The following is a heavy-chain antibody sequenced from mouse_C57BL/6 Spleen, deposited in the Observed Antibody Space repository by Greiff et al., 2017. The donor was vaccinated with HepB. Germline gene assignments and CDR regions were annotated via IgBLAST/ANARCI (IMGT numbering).Heavy chain of an antibody. V-gene: IGHV1-80*01. J-gene: IGHJ3*01. CDR1: GYAFSSYW. Sequence: QVQLKQSGAELVKPGASVKISCKASGYAFSSYWMNWVKQRPGKGLEWIGQIYPGDGDTNYNGKFKGKATLTADKSSSTAYMQLSSLTSEDSAVYFCARDYCSTSFSYWGQGTLVTVSA. CDR3: ARDYCSTSFSY. D-gene: IGHD1-1*01. CDR2: IYPGDGDT.